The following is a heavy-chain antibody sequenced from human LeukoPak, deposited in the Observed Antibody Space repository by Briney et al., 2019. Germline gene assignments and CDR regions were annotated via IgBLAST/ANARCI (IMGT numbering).Heavy chain of an antibody. CDR3: AGLEGRYSTDWFYFFDY. V-gene: IGHV4-4*02. Sequence: SETLSLTCIVSGGSISSLNLWSWLRQPPGKGLEWIGEMYLGGTTNFNPSLKSRDTILIDKSENQLSLQLTSVTAADTAVYYCAGLEGRYSTDWFYFFDYWGQGVLVTVSS. D-gene: IGHD6-19*01. J-gene: IGHJ4*02. CDR1: GGSISSLNL. CDR2: MYLGGTT.